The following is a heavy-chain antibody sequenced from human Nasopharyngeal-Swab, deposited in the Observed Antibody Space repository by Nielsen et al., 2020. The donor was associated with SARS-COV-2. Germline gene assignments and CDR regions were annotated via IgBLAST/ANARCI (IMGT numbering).Heavy chain of an antibody. J-gene: IGHJ4*02. CDR1: GYSFSNYY. CDR3: ARLHTVVEGVAASGNLDF. CDR2: IYPGDSET. Sequence: GESLKISCKGSGYSFSNYYIAWVRQMPGKGLEWMGTIYPGDSETRYSPSFQGQVAVSADKSINTAYLRWSTRKASDTATYYCARLHTVVEGVAASGNLDFWGQGTLVTVSS. D-gene: IGHD6-13*01. V-gene: IGHV5-51*01.